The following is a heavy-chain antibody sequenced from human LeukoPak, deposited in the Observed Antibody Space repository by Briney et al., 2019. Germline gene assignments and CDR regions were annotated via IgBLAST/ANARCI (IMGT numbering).Heavy chain of an antibody. D-gene: IGHD6-13*01. V-gene: IGHV1-46*01. CDR1: GGTFSSYA. J-gene: IGHJ5*02. Sequence: ASVKVSCKASGGTFSSYAISWVRQAPGQGLEWMGIINPSGGSTSYAQKFQGRVTMTRDTSTSTVYMELSSLRSEDTAVYYCARVVHAAAGNWFDPWGQGTLVTVSS. CDR2: INPSGGST. CDR3: ARVVHAAAGNWFDP.